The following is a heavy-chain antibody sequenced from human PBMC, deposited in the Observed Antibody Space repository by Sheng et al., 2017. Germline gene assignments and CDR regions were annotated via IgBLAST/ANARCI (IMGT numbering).Heavy chain of an antibody. CDR2: ISSSSSYI. CDR3: ARDARYCSSTSCYAEYYYYYYMDV. CDR1: GFTFSSYS. V-gene: IGHV3-21*01. J-gene: IGHJ6*03. Sequence: EVQLVESGGGLVKPGGSLRLSCAASGFTFSSYSMNWVRQAPGKGLEWVSSISSSSSYIYYADSVKGRFTISRDNAKNSLYLQMNSLRAEDTAVYYCARDARYCSSTSCYAEYYYYYYMDVWGKGTTVTVSS. D-gene: IGHD2-2*01.